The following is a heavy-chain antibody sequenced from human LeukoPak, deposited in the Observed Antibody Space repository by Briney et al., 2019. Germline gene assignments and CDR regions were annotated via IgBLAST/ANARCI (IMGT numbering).Heavy chain of an antibody. Sequence: SVKVSCKASGGTFSSYAISWVRQAPGQGPEWMGRIIPIFGTANYAQKFQGRVTITTDESTSTAYTELSSLRSEDTAVYYCARDYYDSSGPLPRAFDIWGQGTMVTVSS. CDR2: IIPIFGTA. V-gene: IGHV1-69*05. D-gene: IGHD3-22*01. CDR1: GGTFSSYA. J-gene: IGHJ3*02. CDR3: ARDYYDSSGPLPRAFDI.